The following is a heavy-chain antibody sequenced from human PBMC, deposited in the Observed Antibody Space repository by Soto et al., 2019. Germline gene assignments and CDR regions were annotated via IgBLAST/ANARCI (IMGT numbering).Heavy chain of an antibody. CDR1: GGSISRGGYY. CDR2: IYYSGST. J-gene: IGHJ5*02. D-gene: IGHD2-15*01. V-gene: IGHV4-31*03. Sequence: QVQLQESGPGLVKPSQTLSLTCTVSGGSISRGGYYWSWIRQHPGKGLERIGYIYYSGSTYYNPSLKSRVTISVDTSTTQFSLKLSSVTAADTAVYYCARAVCSGGSCYDNWFDPWGQGTLVTVSS. CDR3: ARAVCSGGSCYDNWFDP.